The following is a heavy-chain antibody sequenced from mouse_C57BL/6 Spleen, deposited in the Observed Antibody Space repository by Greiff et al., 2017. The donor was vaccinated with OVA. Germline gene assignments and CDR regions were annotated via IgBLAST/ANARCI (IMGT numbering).Heavy chain of an antibody. CDR2: INPSSGYT. Sequence: QVQLKESGAELAKPGASVKLSCKASGYTFTSYWMHWVKQRPGQGLEWIGYINPSSGYTKYNQKFKDKATLTADKSSSTAYMQLSSLTYEDSAVYYCARGHGSSPAWFAYWGQGTLVTVSA. CDR1: GYTFTSYW. D-gene: IGHD1-1*01. J-gene: IGHJ3*01. CDR3: ARGHGSSPAWFAY. V-gene: IGHV1-7*01.